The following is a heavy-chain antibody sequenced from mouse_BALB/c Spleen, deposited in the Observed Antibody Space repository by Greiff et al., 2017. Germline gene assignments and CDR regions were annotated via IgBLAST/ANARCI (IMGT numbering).Heavy chain of an antibody. CDR3: ARENYYGSSYYFDY. V-gene: IGHV5-6-5*01. CDR1: GFTFSSYA. D-gene: IGHD1-1*01. Sequence: DVQLVESGGGLVKPGGSLKLSCAASGFTFSSYAMSWVRQTPEKRLEWVASISSGGSTYYPDSVKGRFTISRDNARNILYLQMSSLRSEDTAMYYCARENYYGSSYYFDYWGQGTTLTVSS. J-gene: IGHJ2*01. CDR2: ISSGGST.